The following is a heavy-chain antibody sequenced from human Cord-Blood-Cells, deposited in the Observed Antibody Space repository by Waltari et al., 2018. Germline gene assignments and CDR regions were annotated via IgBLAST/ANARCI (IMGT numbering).Heavy chain of an antibody. Sequence: QVQLVQSGAEVKKPGSSVKVSCKASGGTFSSYAISWVRQAPGQGLEWMGGIIPIFGTANYAQKFQGRVTMTADESTSTAYMELSSLRSEDTAVYYCARGAARYYYYDMDVWGQGTTVTVSS. CDR2: IIPIFGTA. CDR1: GGTFSSYA. D-gene: IGHD6-25*01. V-gene: IGHV1-69*01. CDR3: ARGAARYYYYDMDV. J-gene: IGHJ6*02.